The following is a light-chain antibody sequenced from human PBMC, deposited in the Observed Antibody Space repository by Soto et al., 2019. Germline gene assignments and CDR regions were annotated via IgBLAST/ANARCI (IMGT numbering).Light chain of an antibody. CDR1: HSVNSH. V-gene: IGKV3D-15*01. CDR3: QKYDRAPFT. CDR2: DAS. J-gene: IGKJ3*01. Sequence: MMMTQSPATLSVSPGERVTLSCRTSHSVNSHVAWYQQKPGQAPRLLISDASDRATGIPDRFSGSGSGTLFTLTINGLLPEDVATYYCQKYDRAPFTFGPGTKVDIK.